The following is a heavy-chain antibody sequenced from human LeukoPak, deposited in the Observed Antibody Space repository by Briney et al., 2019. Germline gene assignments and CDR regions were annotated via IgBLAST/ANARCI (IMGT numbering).Heavy chain of an antibody. J-gene: IGHJ4*02. V-gene: IGHV3-11*01. CDR3: TRRYYDSSGHQDY. CDR1: GFTFSDYY. Sequence: KPGGSLRLSCAASGFTFSDYYMSWIRQAPGKGLEWVSYITNSASNIYYADSVKGRFTISRDNAKNSLYLQMNSLKTEDTAVYYCTRRYYDSSGHQDYWGQGTLVTVSS. D-gene: IGHD3-22*01. CDR2: ITNSASNI.